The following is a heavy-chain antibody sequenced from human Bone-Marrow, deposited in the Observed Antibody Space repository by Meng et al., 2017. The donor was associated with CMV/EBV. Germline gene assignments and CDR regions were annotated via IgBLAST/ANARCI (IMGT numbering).Heavy chain of an antibody. CDR3: ARVVNVIAAAGTGYYGMDV. J-gene: IGHJ6*02. CDR1: GFTFSSYA. Sequence: GGSLRLSCAASGFTFSSYAMHWVRQAPGKGLEWVSSISSSSSYIYYADSVKGRFTISRDNAKNSLYLQMNSLRAEDTAVYYCARVVNVIAAAGTGYYGMDVWGQGTTVTVSS. CDR2: ISSSSSYI. V-gene: IGHV3-21*01. D-gene: IGHD6-13*01.